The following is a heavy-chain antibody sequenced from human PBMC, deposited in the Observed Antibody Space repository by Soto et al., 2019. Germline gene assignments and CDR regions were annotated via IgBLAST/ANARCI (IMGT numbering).Heavy chain of an antibody. D-gene: IGHD1-1*01. CDR1: GFTFSSYA. J-gene: IGHJ4*02. V-gene: IGHV3-23*01. CDR3: VKDGEVSTTISYFDY. CDR2: ISGSGGST. Sequence: GGSLRLSCAASGFTFSSYAMSWVRQAPGKGLEWVSAISGSGGSTYYADSVKGRFTISRDNSKNTLYLQMNSLRAEDTAVYYCVKDGEVSTTISYFDYWGQGTLVTVSS.